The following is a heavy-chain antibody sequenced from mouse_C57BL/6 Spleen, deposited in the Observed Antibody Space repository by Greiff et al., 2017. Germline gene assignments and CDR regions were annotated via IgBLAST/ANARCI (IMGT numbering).Heavy chain of an antibody. J-gene: IGHJ2*01. V-gene: IGHV1-53*01. Sequence: QVQLKQPGTELVKPGASVKLSCKASGYTFTSYWMHWVKQRPGQGLEWIGNINPNNGCTNYNEKFKSKATLTVDKSSSTAYMQLSSLTSEDSAVYYCLRGGEYYVDDWGQGTTLTVYS. CDR1: GYTFTSYW. CDR3: LRGGEYYVDD. CDR2: INPNNGCT.